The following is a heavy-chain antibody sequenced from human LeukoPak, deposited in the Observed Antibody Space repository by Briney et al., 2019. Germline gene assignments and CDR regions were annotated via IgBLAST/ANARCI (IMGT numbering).Heavy chain of an antibody. CDR3: AKASGYSYAPGNWFDP. D-gene: IGHD5-18*01. Sequence: GGSLRLSCAASGFTFSSYAMSWVRQAPGEGLEWVSAISGSGGSTYYADSVKGRFTISRDNSKNTLYLQMNSLRAEDTAVYYCAKASGYSYAPGNWFDPWGQGTLVTVSS. CDR2: ISGSGGST. V-gene: IGHV3-23*01. J-gene: IGHJ5*02. CDR1: GFTFSSYA.